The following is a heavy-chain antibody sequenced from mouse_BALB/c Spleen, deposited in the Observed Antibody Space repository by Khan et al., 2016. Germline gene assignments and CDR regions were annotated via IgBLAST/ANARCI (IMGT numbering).Heavy chain of an antibody. CDR1: GYAFTNYL. V-gene: IGHV1-54*01. CDR2: INPGSGGT. Sequence: QVQLQQSGAELVRPGTSVKVSCKASGYAFTNYLIEWVKQRPGQGLEWIGVINPGSGGTNYNEKFKGKATLTADKSSSTAYMQLSSLTSDDSAVYFCARYDCNYYAMDYWGQGTSVTVSS. J-gene: IGHJ4*01. D-gene: IGHD2-4*01. CDR3: ARYDCNYYAMDY.